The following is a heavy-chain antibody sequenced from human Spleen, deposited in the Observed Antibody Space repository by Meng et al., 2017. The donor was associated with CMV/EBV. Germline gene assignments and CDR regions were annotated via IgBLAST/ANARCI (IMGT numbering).Heavy chain of an antibody. Sequence: GGSLRLSCAASGFSFSSYEMNWVRLAPGKGLEWVSYIESSGRTIYYADSVRGRFTTSRDNAKNSLYLQMDSLRAEDTAIYYCARHQCSGTSCYRVLTFDIWGQGTAVTVSS. V-gene: IGHV3-48*03. J-gene: IGHJ3*02. CDR3: ARHQCSGTSCYRVLTFDI. CDR1: GFSFSSYE. D-gene: IGHD2-2*01. CDR2: IESSGRTI.